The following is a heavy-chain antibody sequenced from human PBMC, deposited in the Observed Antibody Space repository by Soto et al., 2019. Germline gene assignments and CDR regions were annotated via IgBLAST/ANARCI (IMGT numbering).Heavy chain of an antibody. CDR1: GFTFSSYA. CDR3: AKISPGYGYGYFYFDV. D-gene: IGHD5-18*01. Sequence: PGGSLRLSCAASGFTFSSYAMSWVRQAPGKGLEWVSAISGSGGSTYYADSVKGRFTISRDNSKNTLYLQMNSLRAEDTAVYYFAKISPGYGYGYFYFDVCGRGSLVTGSS. V-gene: IGHV3-23*01. J-gene: IGHJ4*02. CDR2: ISGSGGST.